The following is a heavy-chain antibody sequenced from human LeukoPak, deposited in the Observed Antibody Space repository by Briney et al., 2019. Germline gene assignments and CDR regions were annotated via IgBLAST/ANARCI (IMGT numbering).Heavy chain of an antibody. V-gene: IGHV3-48*01. Sequence: GGSLRLSCAASGFSFSTSSMSWVRQTPGKGPEWISYIRGSSTTIYYADSVKGRFTISRDNARNSLYLQMNDLRAEDTGVYFCARHPRSHCRTDACYGPYFDYWGQGSLVTVSS. CDR1: GFSFSTSS. D-gene: IGHD2-2*01. J-gene: IGHJ4*02. CDR3: ARHPRSHCRTDACYGPYFDY. CDR2: IRGSSTTI.